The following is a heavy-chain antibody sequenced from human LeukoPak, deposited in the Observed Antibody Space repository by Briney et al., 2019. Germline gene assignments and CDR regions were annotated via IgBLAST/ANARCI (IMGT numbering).Heavy chain of an antibody. J-gene: IGHJ6*02. CDR3: ARATANWNYANNGMDV. Sequence: PSETLSLTCTVSGGSISSYYWSWIRQPPGKGLEWIGYIYYSGSTNYNPSLKSRVTISVDTSKNQFSLKLSSVTAADTAVYYCARATANWNYANNGMDVWGQGTTVTVSS. CDR1: GGSISSYY. D-gene: IGHD1-7*01. V-gene: IGHV4-59*01. CDR2: IYYSGST.